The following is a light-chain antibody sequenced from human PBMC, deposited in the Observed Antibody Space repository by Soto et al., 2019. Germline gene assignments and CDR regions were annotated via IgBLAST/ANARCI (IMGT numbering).Light chain of an antibody. Sequence: QSVLTQPPSVSGAPGQRVTISCTGSSSNIGAGYDVHWYQKLPGTAPKLLIYGNSNRPSGVPDRFSGSKSGTSASLAITGLQAEDEADYYCQSYDSSPHVVFGGGTKVTVL. CDR3: QSYDSSPHVV. J-gene: IGLJ2*01. CDR2: GNS. V-gene: IGLV1-40*01. CDR1: SSNIGAGYD.